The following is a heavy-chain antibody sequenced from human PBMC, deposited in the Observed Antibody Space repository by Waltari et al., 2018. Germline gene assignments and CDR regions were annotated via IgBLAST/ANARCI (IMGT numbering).Heavy chain of an antibody. D-gene: IGHD3-22*01. CDR1: GFTFGVYG. CDR3: ARDSLDSSGYGEY. J-gene: IGHJ4*02. Sequence: GQRVESGGGVFRLGGTRGPSWQGLGFTFGVYGMSGVGRVPGKGLDVVRIKWEDGSNKYNADSVKCRFTISSDNSKNTLYLQSNSLRAEDTAVYYCARDSLDSSGYGEYWGQGTLVTVSS. V-gene: IGHV3-33*01. CDR2: KWEDGSNK.